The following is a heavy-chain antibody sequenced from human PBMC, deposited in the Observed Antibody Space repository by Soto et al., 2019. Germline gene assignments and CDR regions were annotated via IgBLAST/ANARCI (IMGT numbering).Heavy chain of an antibody. CDR2: IHSSGTF. J-gene: IGHJ6*02. CDR3: ARDNIVSKGYGMDV. D-gene: IGHD5-12*01. V-gene: IGHV4-4*07. Sequence: QAQLQESGPGLVKPSETLSLTCTVSGASISNAYWSWIRQAAGKRLEWIGRIHSSGTFNYNPSLKSRVSISRDTSKNQISLKLSSVTAADMAVYYCARDNIVSKGYGMDVWGQGTTVTVSS. CDR1: GASISNAY.